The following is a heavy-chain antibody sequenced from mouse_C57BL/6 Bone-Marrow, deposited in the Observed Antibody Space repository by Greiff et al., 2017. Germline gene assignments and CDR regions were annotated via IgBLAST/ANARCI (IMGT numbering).Heavy chain of an antibody. V-gene: IGHV1-7*01. CDR1: GYTFTSYW. CDR2: INPSSGYT. Sequence: VQLQQSGAELAKPGASVKLSCKASGYTFTSYWMHWVKQRPGQGLEWIGYINPSSGYTKYNQKFKDKATLTADKSSSTAYMQLSSLTYEDSAVYYCAKQLRPLYYAMYYWGQGTSVTVSS. J-gene: IGHJ4*01. CDR3: AKQLRPLYYAMYY. D-gene: IGHD3-2*02.